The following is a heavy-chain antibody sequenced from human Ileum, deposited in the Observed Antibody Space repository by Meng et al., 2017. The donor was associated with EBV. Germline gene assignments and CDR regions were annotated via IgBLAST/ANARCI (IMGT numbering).Heavy chain of an antibody. CDR1: NVCISSRRYY. Sequence: LQLPEPGPAMLKPSETLYLHCSVSNVCISSRRYYWAWISQPPEKGLEWIGSIHYSGISKYNPSLQSRVIMSVDTSKYQFSLRMNSVTAADTAVYFCSGEVLWSSERYWGQGTMVTVSS. CDR2: IHYSGIS. J-gene: IGHJ4*02. CDR3: SGEVLWSSERY. V-gene: IGHV4-39*07. D-gene: IGHD1-1*01.